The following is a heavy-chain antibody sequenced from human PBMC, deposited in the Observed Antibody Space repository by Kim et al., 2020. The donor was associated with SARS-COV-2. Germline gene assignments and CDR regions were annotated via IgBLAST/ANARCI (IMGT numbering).Heavy chain of an antibody. CDR2: IYYSGST. Sequence: SETLSLTCTVSGGSISSYYWSWIRQPPGKGLEWIGYIYYSGSTNYNPSLKSRVTISVDTSKNQFSLKLSSVTAADTAVYYCARHHPAPGAFDIWGQGTMVTVSS. CDR3: ARHHPAPGAFDI. CDR1: GGSISSYY. V-gene: IGHV4-59*08. J-gene: IGHJ3*02. D-gene: IGHD7-27*01.